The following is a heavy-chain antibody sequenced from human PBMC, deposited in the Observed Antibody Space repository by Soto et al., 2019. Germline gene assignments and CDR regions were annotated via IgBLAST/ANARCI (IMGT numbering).Heavy chain of an antibody. J-gene: IGHJ4*02. CDR2: IFYSGST. Sequence: PSETLSLTCTVSGGSINSYYWSWIRQPPGKGLEWIGYIFYSGSTNYNPSLKSRVTISIDTSKKQFSLKLSAVTAADTAVYYCASSPSGGLLADYWGQGTLVTVSS. CDR3: ASSPSGGLLADY. D-gene: IGHD2-8*02. CDR1: GGSINSYY. V-gene: IGHV4-59*01.